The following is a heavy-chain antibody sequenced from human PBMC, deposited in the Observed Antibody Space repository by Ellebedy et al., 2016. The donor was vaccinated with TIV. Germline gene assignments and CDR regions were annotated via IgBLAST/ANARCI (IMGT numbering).Heavy chain of an antibody. J-gene: IGHJ4*02. CDR2: INPSVGST. CDR1: GYTFTSYF. V-gene: IGHV1-46*04. D-gene: IGHD6-19*01. CDR3: ARARSSGWLHTPDY. Sequence: AASVKVSCKASGYTFTSYFMHWVRQAPGQGLEWMGIINPSVGSTTYAQKLQGSVTMTRDTSTSTVYMELSSLRSEDTAVYYCARARSSGWLHTPDYWGQGTLVTVSS.